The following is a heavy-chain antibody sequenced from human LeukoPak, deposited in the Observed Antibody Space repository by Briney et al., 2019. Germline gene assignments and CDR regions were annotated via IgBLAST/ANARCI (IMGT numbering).Heavy chain of an antibody. J-gene: IGHJ6*02. CDR1: GFTFSSYG. CDR2: ISYDGSNK. V-gene: IGHV3-30*18. D-gene: IGHD5-12*01. Sequence: GGSLRLSCAASGFTFSSYGMHWVRQAPGKGLEWVAVISYDGSNKYYADSVKDRFTISRDNSKNTLYLQMNSLRAEDTAVYYCAKRNLVSGYDFITSDGMDVWGQGTTVTVSS. CDR3: AKRNLVSGYDFITSDGMDV.